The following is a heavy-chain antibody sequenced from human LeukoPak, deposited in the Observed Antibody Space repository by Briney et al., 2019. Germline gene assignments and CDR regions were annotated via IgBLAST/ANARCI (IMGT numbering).Heavy chain of an antibody. J-gene: IGHJ1*01. CDR1: GGSISSYY. CDR2: RYYSGST. CDR3: ARVRGDYETD. V-gene: IGHV4-59*01. D-gene: IGHD3-16*01. Sequence: SETLSLTCSVSGGSISSYYWTWIRQPPGKGLEWIGYRYYSGSTTYNPSLKSRVTISVDTSKSQFSLKLISVTAADTAIYYCARVRGDYETDWGQGTLVTVSS.